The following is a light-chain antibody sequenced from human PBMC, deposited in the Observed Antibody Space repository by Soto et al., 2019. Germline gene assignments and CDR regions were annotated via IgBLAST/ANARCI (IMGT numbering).Light chain of an antibody. V-gene: IGKV1-13*02. Sequence: AIQLTQSPSSLSASVGDRVTITCRASQGISSALAWYQQKPGKAPKLLIYDASSLESGDPSRFSSSGSGTDFTRTISSVQPEDFATCYCQQFNSYRYTFCQGTKLEIK. CDR3: QQFNSYRYT. CDR2: DAS. CDR1: QGISSA. J-gene: IGKJ2*01.